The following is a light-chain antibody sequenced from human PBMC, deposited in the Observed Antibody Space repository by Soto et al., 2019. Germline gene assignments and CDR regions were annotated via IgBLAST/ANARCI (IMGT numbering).Light chain of an antibody. J-gene: IGLJ3*02. V-gene: IGLV4-69*01. Sequence: QLVLTQSPSASASLGASVKLTCTLSSGHSSYAIAWHQQQPEKGPRYLMKLDSDGSHSKGDGIPDRSSGSSSGAERYLTISSLQSEDEADYYCQTWGTGPWVFGGGTQLTVL. CDR2: LDSDGSH. CDR1: SGHSSYA. CDR3: QTWGTGPWV.